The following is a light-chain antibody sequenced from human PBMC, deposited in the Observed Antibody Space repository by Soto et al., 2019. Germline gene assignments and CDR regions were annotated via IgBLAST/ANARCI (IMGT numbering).Light chain of an antibody. CDR1: EDISTW. CDR2: AAS. J-gene: IGKJ5*01. CDR3: QHADSFPLIT. V-gene: IGKV1-12*01. Sequence: DIQMTQSPSSVSASVGDRVTITCRSSEDISTWLAWYQQKPGKAPKLLIYAASSLQSGVPSRFSGSGSGTDFTLTISSLQPEDFAAYYCQHADSFPLITFGQGKRLAIK.